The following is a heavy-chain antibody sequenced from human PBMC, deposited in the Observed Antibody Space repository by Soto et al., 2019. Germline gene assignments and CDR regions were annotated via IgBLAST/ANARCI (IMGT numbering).Heavy chain of an antibody. CDR2: ISGSGGNT. V-gene: IGHV3-23*01. CDR3: AKDVDSNTWSYFDY. J-gene: IGHJ4*02. D-gene: IGHD6-13*01. CDR1: GFTFSSHA. Sequence: GGSLRLSCAASGFTFSSHAMSWVRQAPGKGLEWVSAISGSGGNTDYADSVRGRFTISRDHSKNTLYLQMNSLRAEDTAVYYSAKDVDSNTWSYFDYWGQGTLVTVYS.